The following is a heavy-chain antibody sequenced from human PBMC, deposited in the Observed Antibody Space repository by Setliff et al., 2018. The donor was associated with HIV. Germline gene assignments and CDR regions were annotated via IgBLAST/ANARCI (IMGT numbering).Heavy chain of an antibody. D-gene: IGHD5-18*01. CDR3: ARCAPAMVYELDY. CDR1: GYSIGSGYY. CDR2: VYHSGRT. Sequence: SETLSLTCVVSGYSIGSGYYWGWSRQTPGEGLEWIGSVYHSGRTYYNPSLKSRITISIDTSKNHFSLRLTSVTAADTAVYYCARCAPAMVYELDYWGPGMLVTVSS. V-gene: IGHV4-38-2*01. J-gene: IGHJ4*02.